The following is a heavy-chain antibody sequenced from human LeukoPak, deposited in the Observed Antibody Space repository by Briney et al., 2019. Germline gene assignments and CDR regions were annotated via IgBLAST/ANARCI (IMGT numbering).Heavy chain of an antibody. V-gene: IGHV3-7*01. CDR1: GVSFSNSW. J-gene: IGHJ4*02. D-gene: IGHD4-17*01. Sequence: PGGALRLSCVASGVSFSNSWMMSVREAPGEGLEWVANIKQDGSEKYYVDSVKGRFTISRDNAKNSLYLQMNSPRAEDTAVYYCARDGVPYGRDYWGQGTLVTVSS. CDR3: ARDGVPYGRDY. CDR2: IKQDGSEK.